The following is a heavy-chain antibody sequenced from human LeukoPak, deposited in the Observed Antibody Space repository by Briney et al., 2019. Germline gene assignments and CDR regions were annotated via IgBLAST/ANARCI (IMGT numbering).Heavy chain of an antibody. J-gene: IGHJ4*02. CDR2: INPNSGGT. CDR1: GHTFTAYY. CDR3: ARELGLGIMVRGFIR. D-gene: IGHD3-10*01. Sequence: GASVKVSCKASGHTFTAYYINWVRQAPGQGLEWMGRINPNSGGTNYAQKFQGRVTMTRDTSISTTYMELSRLRSDDTAVYYCARELGLGIMVRGFIRWGQGTLVTVSS. V-gene: IGHV1-2*06.